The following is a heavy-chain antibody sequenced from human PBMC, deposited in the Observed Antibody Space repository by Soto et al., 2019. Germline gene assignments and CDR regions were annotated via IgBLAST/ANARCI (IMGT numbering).Heavy chain of an antibody. J-gene: IGHJ6*02. CDR2: ISSSGSTI. CDR1: GFTFSSYE. D-gene: IGHD5-18*01. V-gene: IGHV3-48*03. CDR3: AREGSSYGYHYGMDV. Sequence: GGSLRLSCAASGFTFSSYEMNWVRQAPGKGLEWVSYISSSGSTIYYADSVKGRFTISRDNAKNSLYLQMNSLRAEDTAVYYCAREGSSYGYHYGMDVWGQGTKVTVSS.